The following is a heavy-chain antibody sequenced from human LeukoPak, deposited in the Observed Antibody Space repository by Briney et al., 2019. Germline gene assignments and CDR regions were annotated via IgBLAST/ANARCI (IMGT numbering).Heavy chain of an antibody. CDR2: ISGSGGST. V-gene: IGHV3-23*01. Sequence: GGSLRLSCAASGFTFSSYAMSWVRQAPGKGLEWVSAISGSGGSTYYADSVKGRFTISRDNSKNTLYLQMNSLRAEDTAVYYCAKEAVRELLKRNAFDIWGHGTMVTVSS. CDR3: AKEAVRELLKRNAFDI. D-gene: IGHD1-26*01. J-gene: IGHJ3*02. CDR1: GFTFSSYA.